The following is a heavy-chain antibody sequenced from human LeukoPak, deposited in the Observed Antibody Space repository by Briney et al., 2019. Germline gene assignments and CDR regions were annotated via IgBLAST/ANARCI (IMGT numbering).Heavy chain of an antibody. Sequence: GGSLSLSCAASGFTVSSNSMSWVRQAPGKGLEWVSVIYSGGSTFYADSVKGRFTISRGNSKNTLYLQMNSLRAEDTAVYYCARKHYYDSSGFFPPMDYWGQGTLVTVSS. CDR1: GFTVSSNS. V-gene: IGHV3-66*01. D-gene: IGHD3-22*01. CDR2: IYSGGST. CDR3: ARKHYYDSSGFFPPMDY. J-gene: IGHJ4*02.